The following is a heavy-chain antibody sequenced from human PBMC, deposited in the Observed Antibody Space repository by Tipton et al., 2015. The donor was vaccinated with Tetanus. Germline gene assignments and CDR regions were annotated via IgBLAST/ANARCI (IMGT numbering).Heavy chain of an antibody. CDR3: AKEIRPNDS. Sequence: SLRLSCAASGFTFSNHAMTWVRQAPGKGLEWDSAISISGDSTYYADSVKGRFTSSRDNSKDTLYLQMHSLRVEDTAVYYCAKEIRPNDSWGQGTLVTVSS. D-gene: IGHD3-16*01. CDR1: GFTFSNHA. J-gene: IGHJ4*02. CDR2: ISISGDST. V-gene: IGHV3-23*01.